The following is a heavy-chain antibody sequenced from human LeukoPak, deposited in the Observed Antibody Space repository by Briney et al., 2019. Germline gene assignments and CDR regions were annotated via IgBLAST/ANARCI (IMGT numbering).Heavy chain of an antibody. CDR1: GDSVSSTNYY. Sequence: PSETLSLTCTVSGDSVSSTNYYWGRIRQPPGRGLEWIASIRYSESAYYSPSLKSRATISVDTSKNQFSLRLRSLTATDTAVYYCATQDSSHYWGQGTLVTVSS. CDR2: IRYSESA. D-gene: IGHD3-22*01. V-gene: IGHV4-39*01. CDR3: ATQDSSHY. J-gene: IGHJ4*02.